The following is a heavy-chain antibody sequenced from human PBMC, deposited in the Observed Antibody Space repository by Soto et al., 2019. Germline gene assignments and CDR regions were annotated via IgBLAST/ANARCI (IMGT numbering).Heavy chain of an antibody. CDR3: AKVWITMVRAAPDY. CDR1: GFTFSGYG. D-gene: IGHD3-10*01. J-gene: IGHJ4*02. V-gene: IGHV3-30*18. CDR2: ISYDGSDN. Sequence: QVQLVESGGGVVQPGRSLRLSCAASGFTFSGYGMHWVRQAPGKGLEWVAFISYDGSDNSYADSVKGRFTISRDNSKKTLFLQMNSLRAEDTAEYYCAKVWITMVRAAPDYWGQGTLVTVSS.